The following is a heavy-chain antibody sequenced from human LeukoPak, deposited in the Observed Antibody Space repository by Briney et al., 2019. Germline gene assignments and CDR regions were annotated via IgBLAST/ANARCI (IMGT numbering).Heavy chain of an antibody. V-gene: IGHV4-59*01. CDR1: GGSISSYY. CDR2: IYYSGST. CDR3: ARGDYPAGLFDY. J-gene: IGHJ4*02. Sequence: SETLSLTCTVFGGSISSYYWSWIRQPPGKGLEWIGYIYYSGSTNYNPSLKSRVTISVDTPKNQFSLKLSSVTAADTAVYYCARGDYPAGLFDYWGQGTLVTVSS. D-gene: IGHD4-17*01.